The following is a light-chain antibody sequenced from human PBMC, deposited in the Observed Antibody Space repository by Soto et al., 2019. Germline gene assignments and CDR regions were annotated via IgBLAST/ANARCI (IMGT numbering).Light chain of an antibody. J-gene: IGKJ1*01. CDR1: QSVSSN. CDR3: QQYDNYLT. V-gene: IGKV3D-15*01. Sequence: EIVMTQSPLSLPVTPGEPASISCRASQSVSSNLAWYQQKHGQAPRLLIYGASSRATGIPDRFSGSGSGTDFTLTISSLQPDDFATYYCQQYDNYLTFGRGTKVDIK. CDR2: GAS.